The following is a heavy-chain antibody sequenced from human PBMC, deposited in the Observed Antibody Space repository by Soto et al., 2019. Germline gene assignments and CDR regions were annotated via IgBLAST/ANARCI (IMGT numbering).Heavy chain of an antibody. Sequence: PSEPLSLPCTVSGGSISSSYWSWIRQPSGKGLEWIGRIYTSGSTHYNPSLKSRVTMSVDTSKNQFSLKLSSVTAADTAVYYCARDIAAADSPWFDPWGQGTLVTVSS. D-gene: IGHD6-13*01. CDR2: IYTSGST. V-gene: IGHV4-4*07. CDR3: ARDIAAADSPWFDP. J-gene: IGHJ5*02. CDR1: GGSISSSY.